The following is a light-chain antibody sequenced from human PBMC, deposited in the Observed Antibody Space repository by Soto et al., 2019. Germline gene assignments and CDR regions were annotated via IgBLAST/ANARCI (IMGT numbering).Light chain of an antibody. J-gene: IGLJ1*01. Sequence: QSVLTQPPSASGSPGQSVTISCTGTSSDVGGYNYVSWYQQHPGKAPKLLIYDVSKRPSGVPDRFSGSKSGNTASLIVSGLQAEDEADYYCSSYAGSNNFPYVFGTGTKVTVL. CDR1: SSDVGGYNY. V-gene: IGLV2-8*01. CDR3: SSYAGSNNFPYV. CDR2: DVS.